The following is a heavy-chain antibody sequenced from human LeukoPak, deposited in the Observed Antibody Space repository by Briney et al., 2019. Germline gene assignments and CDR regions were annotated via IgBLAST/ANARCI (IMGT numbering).Heavy chain of an antibody. Sequence: PGRSLRLSCAASGFTFSSYGMHWVRQAPGKGLEWVAVISYDGSNKYYADSVKGRFTISRDNSKNTLYLQMSSLRAEDTAVYYCAKDRENSGSYYFDYWGQGTLVTVSS. CDR2: ISYDGSNK. D-gene: IGHD1-26*01. CDR1: GFTFSSYG. V-gene: IGHV3-30*18. CDR3: AKDRENSGSYYFDY. J-gene: IGHJ4*02.